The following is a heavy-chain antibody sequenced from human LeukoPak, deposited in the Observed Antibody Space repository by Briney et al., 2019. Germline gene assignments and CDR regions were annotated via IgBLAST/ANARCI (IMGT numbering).Heavy chain of an antibody. Sequence: SETLSLTCTVSGYSISSGYYWSSIRQPPGKGLEWIGYIYYSGSTNYNPSLKSRVTISVDTSKNQFSLKLSSVTAADTAVYYCARGDYYYYGMDVWGQGTTVTVSS. CDR3: ARGDYYYYGMDV. CDR2: IYYSGST. V-gene: IGHV4-61*01. CDR1: GYSISSGYY. J-gene: IGHJ6*02.